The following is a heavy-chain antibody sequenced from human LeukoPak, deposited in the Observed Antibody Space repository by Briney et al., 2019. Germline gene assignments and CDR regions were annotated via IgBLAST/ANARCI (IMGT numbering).Heavy chain of an antibody. CDR3: ARDLLHRGYAFDI. Sequence: SYTLSVTCTVSGGSISRYYRGWIRPPAGKGLEWIGRIYSSGSTNYNPSLKSRVTMSVDTPKNQFSLNLTSVTAADTAVYYCARDLLHRGYAFDIWGQGTMVTVSS. CDR2: IYSSGST. D-gene: IGHD5-12*01. J-gene: IGHJ3*02. V-gene: IGHV4-4*07. CDR1: GGSISRYY.